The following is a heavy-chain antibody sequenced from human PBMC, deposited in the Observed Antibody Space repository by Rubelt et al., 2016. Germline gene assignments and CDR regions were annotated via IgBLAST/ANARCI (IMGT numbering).Heavy chain of an antibody. Sequence: QVQLVQSGAEVKKPGASVKVSCKVSGYTFTDLSMHCVRQAPAKGLEWLGGLDHEVGETIYAQRFQGRGTMTEDTSTDAAYMELSSLRSEDTAVYYCATGQYSSGCDYWGQGTLVTVSS. V-gene: IGHV1-24*01. CDR3: ATGQYSSGCDY. D-gene: IGHD6-19*01. CDR2: LDHEVGET. CDR1: GYTFTDLS. J-gene: IGHJ4*02.